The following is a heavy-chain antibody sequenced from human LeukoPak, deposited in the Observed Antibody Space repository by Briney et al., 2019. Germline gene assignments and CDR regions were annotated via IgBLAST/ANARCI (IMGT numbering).Heavy chain of an antibody. CDR3: ARAVEYGSGSYYNYRRRNYYYYGMDV. Sequence: GGSLRLSCAASGFTFSSYWMSWVRQAPGKGLEWVANIKQDGSEKYYVDSVKGRFTISRDNAKNSLYLQMNSLRAEDTAVYYCARAVEYGSGSYYNYRRRNYYYYGMDVWGQGTTVTVSS. J-gene: IGHJ6*02. CDR1: GFTFSSYW. CDR2: IKQDGSEK. V-gene: IGHV3-7*01. D-gene: IGHD3-10*01.